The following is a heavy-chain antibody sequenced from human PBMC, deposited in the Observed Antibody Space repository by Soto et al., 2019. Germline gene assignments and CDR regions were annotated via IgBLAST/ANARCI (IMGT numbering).Heavy chain of an antibody. CDR3: GRGYCGGYTNSHSGN. J-gene: IGHJ4*02. CDR1: GFSFSGHG. Sequence: GGSLSLSCAASGFSFSGHGKNRFRQAPGKGPEWVAVIWYDGSSKYYADFVKGRFTVSRDHSKITLCLQMNRLTAEDTAVYYCGRGYCGGYTNSHSGNGGQGNLGTVSS. V-gene: IGHV3-33*01. CDR2: IWYDGSSK. D-gene: IGHD2-21*01.